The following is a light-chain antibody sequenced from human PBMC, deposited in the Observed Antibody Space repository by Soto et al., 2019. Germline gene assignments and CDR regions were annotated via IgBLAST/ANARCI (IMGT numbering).Light chain of an antibody. CDR2: DAS. CDR3: QQFKSSTWT. V-gene: IGKV1-5*01. J-gene: IGKJ1*01. Sequence: DIQMTQSPSTLSASVGDRVSITCRASQSIERYLAWYRQKPGKAPNLLIYDASSLERGVPSRFSGRGSGTEFTLTISSLQPDDFATYYCQQFKSSTWTFGQGTKVEIK. CDR1: QSIERY.